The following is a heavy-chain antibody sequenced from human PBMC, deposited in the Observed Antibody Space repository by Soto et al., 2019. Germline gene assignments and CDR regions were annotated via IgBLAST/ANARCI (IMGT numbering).Heavy chain of an antibody. CDR3: ARDRAPTVTTLSWFDP. J-gene: IGHJ5*02. Sequence: VGSLRLSCAVSGFTFSSYAMHWVRQAPGKGLEWVAVISYDGSNKYYADSVKGRFTISRDNSKNTLYLQMNSLRAEDTAVYYCARDRAPTVTTLSWFDPWGQGTLVTVSS. D-gene: IGHD4-17*01. CDR2: ISYDGSNK. V-gene: IGHV3-30-3*01. CDR1: GFTFSSYA.